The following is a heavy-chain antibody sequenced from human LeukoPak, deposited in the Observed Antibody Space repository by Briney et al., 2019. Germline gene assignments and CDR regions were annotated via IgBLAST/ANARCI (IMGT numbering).Heavy chain of an antibody. J-gene: IGHJ3*02. CDR1: GGSISSTSYY. D-gene: IGHD4-17*01. CDR2: IYYSGGT. Sequence: PSETLSLTCTVSGGSISSTSYYWGWIRQPPGKGLEWIGSIYYSGGTYYNPSLKSRVTISVDTSKNQFSLKLSSVTAADTAAYYCARNAVTTDAFDIWGQGTMVTVSS. CDR3: ARNAVTTDAFDI. V-gene: IGHV4-39*01.